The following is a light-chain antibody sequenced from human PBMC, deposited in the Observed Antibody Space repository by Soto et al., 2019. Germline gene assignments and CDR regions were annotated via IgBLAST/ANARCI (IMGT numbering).Light chain of an antibody. J-gene: IGKJ1*01. CDR2: GAS. Sequence: EIVLTQSPGTLSLSPGERATLSCRASQSVSSSYLAWYQQKPGQAPRLLMYGASSRATGISDRFSGSGSGTDFTLTISRLEPEDFAVYYCQQYGSSSWTFGQGTKVEIK. V-gene: IGKV3-20*01. CDR1: QSVSSSY. CDR3: QQYGSSSWT.